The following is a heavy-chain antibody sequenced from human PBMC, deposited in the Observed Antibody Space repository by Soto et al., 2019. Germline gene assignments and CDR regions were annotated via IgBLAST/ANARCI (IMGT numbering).Heavy chain of an antibody. CDR3: ARVRQGCSANNCYFDP. J-gene: IGHJ5*01. Sequence: SETLSLTCTLSGGSVRAPDWWNWVRQSPDKGLEWIAEVHISGHSNYNPSLRSRVSVSIDSSKNQFYLNLNSVTAADTAIYYCARVRQGCSANNCYFDPWGQGTQVTVSS. CDR1: GGSVRAPDW. D-gene: IGHD1-1*01. CDR2: VHISGHS. V-gene: IGHV4-4*02.